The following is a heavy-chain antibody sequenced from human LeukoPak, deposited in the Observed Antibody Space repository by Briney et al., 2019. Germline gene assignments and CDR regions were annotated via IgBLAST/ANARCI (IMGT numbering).Heavy chain of an antibody. CDR1: GGTFSSYA. Sequence: SVKVSCKASGGTFSSYAISWVRQAPGQGLEWMGRIIPILGIANYAQRFQGRVTITADKSTSTVYMELSSLRSEDTAVYYCARDRDGYNSFDYWGQGTLVTVSS. CDR3: ARDRDGYNSFDY. D-gene: IGHD5-24*01. J-gene: IGHJ4*02. V-gene: IGHV1-69*04. CDR2: IIPILGIA.